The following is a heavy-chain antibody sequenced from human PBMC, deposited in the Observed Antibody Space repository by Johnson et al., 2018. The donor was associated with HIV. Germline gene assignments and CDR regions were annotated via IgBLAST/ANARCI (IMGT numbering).Heavy chain of an antibody. CDR1: GFTFSSYA. CDR3: ARELGYSSSNDAFDI. J-gene: IGHJ3*02. D-gene: IGHD6-13*01. Sequence: VQLVESGGGVVQPGRSLRLSCAASGFTFSSYAMHWVRQAPGKGLEWVAFIRYDGNNKYYADSVKGRFTISRDNAKNSLFLQMNSLRAEDTAVYYCARELGYSSSNDAFDIWGQGTMVTVSS. CDR2: IRYDGNNK. V-gene: IGHV3-30*02.